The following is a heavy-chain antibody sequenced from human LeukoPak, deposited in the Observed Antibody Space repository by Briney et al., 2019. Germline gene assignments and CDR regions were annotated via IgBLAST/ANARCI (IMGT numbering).Heavy chain of an antibody. CDR2: IIPTLGIA. Sequence: ASVKVSCKASGGTFSSYTISWVRQAPGQGLEWMGRIIPTLGIANYAQKFQGRVTITADKSTSTAYMELSSLRSEDTAVYYCALVTTSKTAPFDYWGQGTLVTVSS. CDR3: ALVTTSKTAPFDY. J-gene: IGHJ4*02. D-gene: IGHD4-17*01. CDR1: GGTFSSYT. V-gene: IGHV1-69*02.